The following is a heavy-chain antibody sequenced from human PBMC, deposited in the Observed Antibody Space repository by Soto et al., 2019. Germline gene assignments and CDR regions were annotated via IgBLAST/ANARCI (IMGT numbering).Heavy chain of an antibody. CDR2: MNSNNGDT. V-gene: IGHV1-2*02. CDR3: ARESYNWNYDY. Sequence: ASVKVSCKASRYTFTAYFIHWVRQAPGQGLEWMRWMNSNNGDTFYAQKFQGRLTMTRDTSINTAYMELSRLRSDDTAVYYCARESYNWNYDYWGQGSLVTVSS. CDR1: RYTFTAYF. J-gene: IGHJ4*02. D-gene: IGHD1-20*01.